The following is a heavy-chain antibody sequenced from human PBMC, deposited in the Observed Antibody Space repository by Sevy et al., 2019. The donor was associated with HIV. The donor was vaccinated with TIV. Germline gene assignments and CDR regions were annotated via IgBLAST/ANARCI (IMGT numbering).Heavy chain of an antibody. D-gene: IGHD5-12*01. Sequence: ASVKVSCKASGYNFINYGISWVRQAPGQGLEWVGGSSPFTGSPNYPQKLQDRVTVTTETATNTANMELRNLRSDDTAVYYCGKCTLWVYDPTNRKCGMDVWGQGTTVTVSS. V-gene: IGHV1-18*01. J-gene: IGHJ6*02. CDR3: GKCTLWVYDPTNRKCGMDV. CDR2: SSPFTGSP. CDR1: GYNFINYG.